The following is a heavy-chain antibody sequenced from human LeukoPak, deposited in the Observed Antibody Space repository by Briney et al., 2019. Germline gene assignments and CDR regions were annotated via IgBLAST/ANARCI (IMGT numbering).Heavy chain of an antibody. CDR1: GFTFSSYG. CDR2: IWFGGNKK. D-gene: IGHD3-10*01. V-gene: IGHV3-33*01. Sequence: GGSLRLSCAASGFTFSSYGMHWVRQAPGKGLEWVALIWFGGNKKDYVDSVKGRFTISRDNSKKTLYLQMNSLRAEDTALYYCARAYYHASGGAFGMDVWGQGTTVTVSS. CDR3: ARAYYHASGGAFGMDV. J-gene: IGHJ6*02.